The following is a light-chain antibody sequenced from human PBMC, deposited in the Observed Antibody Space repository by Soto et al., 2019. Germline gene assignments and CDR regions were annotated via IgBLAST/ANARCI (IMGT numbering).Light chain of an antibody. CDR2: GAS. CDR3: QQYNNWPPFT. V-gene: IGKV3-15*01. Sequence: EIVMTQSPATLSVSPGERATLSCRASQSVSSNLAWYQQKPGQAPRLLIYGASTRATGIPARFSGSGSGTEFTLAISSLLSEDFADYYCQQYNNWPPFTFGPGTKVDIK. CDR1: QSVSSN. J-gene: IGKJ3*01.